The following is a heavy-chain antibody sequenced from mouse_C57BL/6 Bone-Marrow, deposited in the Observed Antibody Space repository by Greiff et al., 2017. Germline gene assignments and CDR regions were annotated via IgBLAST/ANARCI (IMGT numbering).Heavy chain of an antibody. D-gene: IGHD1-1*02. Sequence: QVHVKQSGPELVRPGASVKISCKAPGYTFTSHWMQWVRQRPGQGLEWIGEIFPGSGSTYYNEKFKGKATLTVDTSSSTAYMQRSSLTSEYSAVYFCATSYYYGGPDYWGQGTTLTVSS. CDR3: ATSYYYGGPDY. J-gene: IGHJ2*01. CDR1: GYTFTSHW. V-gene: IGHV1-56*01. CDR2: IFPGSGST.